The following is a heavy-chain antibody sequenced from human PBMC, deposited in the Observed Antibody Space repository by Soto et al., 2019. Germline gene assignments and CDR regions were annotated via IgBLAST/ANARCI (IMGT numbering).Heavy chain of an antibody. Sequence: PGGSLRLSCAASGFTFSSYGMHWVRQAPGKGLEWVAVIWYDGSNKYYADSVKGRFTISRDNSKNTLYLQMNSLRAEDTAVYYCAREGGKVGGSSWYREFDYWGQGTLVTVSS. CDR2: IWYDGSNK. CDR1: GFTFSSYG. CDR3: AREGGKVGGSSWYREFDY. V-gene: IGHV3-33*01. D-gene: IGHD6-13*01. J-gene: IGHJ4*02.